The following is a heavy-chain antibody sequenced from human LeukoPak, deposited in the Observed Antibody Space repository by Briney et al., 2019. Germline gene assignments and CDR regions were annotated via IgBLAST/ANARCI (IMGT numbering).Heavy chain of an antibody. CDR2: ISGSGGST. CDR3: AKTPWYYYDSSCYSKGLDY. V-gene: IGHV3-23*01. J-gene: IGHJ4*02. CDR1: GFTFSSYA. D-gene: IGHD3-22*01. Sequence: GGSLRLSCAASGFTFSSYAMSWVRQAPGKGLEWVSAISGSGGSTYYADSVKGRFTISRDNSKNTLYLQMNSLRAEDTAVYYCAKTPWYYYDSSCYSKGLDYWGQGTLVTVSS.